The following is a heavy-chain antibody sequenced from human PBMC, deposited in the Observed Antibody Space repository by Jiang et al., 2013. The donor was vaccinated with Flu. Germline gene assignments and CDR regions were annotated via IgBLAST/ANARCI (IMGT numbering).Heavy chain of an antibody. D-gene: IGHD3-10*01. CDR3: ATALEYYYGSERSTAFDI. J-gene: IGHJ3*02. CDR1: GASFSNTY. V-gene: IGHV4-34*01. CDR2: INHSGRT. Sequence: LLKPSETLSLTCAVSGASFSNTYWTWIRQPPGKGLEWIGEINHSGRTNYNPSLKSRATISVDTSRNQFSLNLSSVTAADTAVYYCATALEYYYGSERSTAFDIWGQGTMVTVSS.